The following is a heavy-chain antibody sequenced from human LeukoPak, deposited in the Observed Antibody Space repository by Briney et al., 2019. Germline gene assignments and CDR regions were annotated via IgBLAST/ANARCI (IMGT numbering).Heavy chain of an antibody. V-gene: IGHV1-69*04. J-gene: IGHJ4*02. CDR1: GGTFSSYA. Sequence: VASVKVSCKASGGTFSSYAISWVRQAPGQGLEWMGRIIPILGIANYAQKFQGRVTITADKSTSTAYMELSSLRSEDTAVYYCASSGGGLSGWYEILDYWGQGTLATVSS. D-gene: IGHD6-19*01. CDR3: ASSGGGLSGWYEILDY. CDR2: IIPILGIA.